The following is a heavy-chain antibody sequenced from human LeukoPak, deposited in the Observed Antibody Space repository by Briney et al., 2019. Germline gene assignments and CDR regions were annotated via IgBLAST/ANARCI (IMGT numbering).Heavy chain of an antibody. V-gene: IGHV3-48*03. J-gene: IGHJ6*02. CDR2: ISSGGGTI. CDR1: GFTFSTYE. Sequence: GGSLRLSCEASGFTFSTYEINWVRQAPGKGLEWVSYISSGGGTIYYADSVKGRFTISRDNAKSSLYLQINSLRAEDTAVYYCARALYCSSTNCSYGLDVWGQGTTVTVSS. D-gene: IGHD2-2*01. CDR3: ARALYCSSTNCSYGLDV.